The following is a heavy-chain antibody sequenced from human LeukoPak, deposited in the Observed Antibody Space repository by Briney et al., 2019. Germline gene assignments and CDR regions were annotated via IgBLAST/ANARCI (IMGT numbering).Heavy chain of an antibody. CDR2: MNPNSGNT. D-gene: IGHD2-15*01. V-gene: IGHV1-8*01. J-gene: IGHJ5*02. CDR1: GYTFTSYD. Sequence: ASVKVSCKASGYTFTSYDISWVRQAPGQGLEWMGWMNPNSGNTGYAQKFQGRVTMTRNTSISTAYMELSSLRSEDTAVYYCAREVRCSGGSCYHNWFDPWGQGTLVTVSS. CDR3: AREVRCSGGSCYHNWFDP.